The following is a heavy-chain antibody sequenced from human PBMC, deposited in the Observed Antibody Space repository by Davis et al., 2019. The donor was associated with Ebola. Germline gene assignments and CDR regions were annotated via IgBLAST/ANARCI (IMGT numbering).Heavy chain of an antibody. CDR1: GGSVSSGGHY. J-gene: IGHJ5*02. CDR2: IYYSGST. Sequence: MPSETLSLTCTVSGGSVSSGGHYWSWIRQPPGKGLEWIGYIYYSGSTNYNPSLKSRVTISVDTSKNQFSLKLSSVTAADTAVYYCARLGYCSGGSCYSSLDGLDPWGQGTLVTVSS. CDR3: ARLGYCSGGSCYSSLDGLDP. D-gene: IGHD2-15*01. V-gene: IGHV4-61*08.